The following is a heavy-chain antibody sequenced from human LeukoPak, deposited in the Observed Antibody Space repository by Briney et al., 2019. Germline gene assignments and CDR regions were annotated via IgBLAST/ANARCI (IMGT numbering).Heavy chain of an antibody. CDR2: ISGSGGST. CDR3: AKDASSGSYYGAEYFQH. V-gene: IGHV3-23*01. Sequence: LAGGSLRLSCVASGLTFSNFGMSWVRQAPGKGLEWVSAISGSGGSTYYADSVKGRFTISRDNSKNTLYLQMNSLRAEDTAVYYCAKDASSGSYYGAEYFQHWGQGTLVTVSS. CDR1: GLTFSNFG. D-gene: IGHD1-26*01. J-gene: IGHJ1*01.